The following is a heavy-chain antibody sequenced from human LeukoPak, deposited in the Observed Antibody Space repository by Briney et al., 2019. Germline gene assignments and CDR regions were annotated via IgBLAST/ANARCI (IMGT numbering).Heavy chain of an antibody. CDR2: IYHSGSV. D-gene: IGHD1/OR15-1a*01. J-gene: IGHJ4*02. Sequence: SETLSLTCTVSGGSISSGGYYWSWIRQHPGKGLEWIGYIYHSGSVYYNPSLKSRVSISVDTSKNQFSLKVTSVTAADTAVYYCARDRFGNNYFDYWGQGALVTVSP. CDR1: GGSISSGGYY. CDR3: ARDRFGNNYFDY. V-gene: IGHV4-31*03.